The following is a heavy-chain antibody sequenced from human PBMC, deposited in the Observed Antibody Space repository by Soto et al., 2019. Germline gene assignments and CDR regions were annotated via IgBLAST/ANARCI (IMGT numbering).Heavy chain of an antibody. CDR3: SRLLGATAMSTGTYGLDV. Sequence: QVQLVQSGAEVKKPGSSVKVSCKASGGTFGRYSIAWVRQAPGQGLEWIGGIIPIFDAAKYSQKFRGRVTITADESASTAYLELSSLRSEDTAVYFCSRLLGATAMSTGTYGLDVWGQGTKVTVSS. V-gene: IGHV1-69*01. J-gene: IGHJ6*02. CDR2: IIPIFDAA. D-gene: IGHD5-18*01. CDR1: GGTFGRYS.